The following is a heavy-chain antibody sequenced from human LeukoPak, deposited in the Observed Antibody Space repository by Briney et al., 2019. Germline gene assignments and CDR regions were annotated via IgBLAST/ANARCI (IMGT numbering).Heavy chain of an antibody. J-gene: IGHJ4*02. CDR3: AKVTLPRALITDEGFDY. CDR1: GFTFSNYG. D-gene: IGHD2-8*01. V-gene: IGHV3-30*02. CDR2: IRYDAIDE. Sequence: GGSLRLSCAASGFTFSNYGMHWVRQAPGKGLEWVVFIRYDAIDEYYADSVKGRFSISRDNSKNTLYLQMTSLRAEDTALYYCAKVTLPRALITDEGFDYWGQGTLVTVSS.